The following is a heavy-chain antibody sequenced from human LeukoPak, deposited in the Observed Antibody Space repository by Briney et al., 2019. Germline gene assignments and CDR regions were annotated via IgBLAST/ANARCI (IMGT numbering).Heavy chain of an antibody. J-gene: IGHJ5*02. CDR3: ARAARGSVGMWFDP. Sequence: GGSLRLSCAASGFTFSSYWMHWVRQAPGKGLDWVSYISSDGETTYYADSVKGRFTISRDNAKNSLYLQMNSLRTEDTAVYYCARAARGSVGMWFDPWGLGTLVTVSS. CDR2: ISSDGETT. V-gene: IGHV3-48*04. D-gene: IGHD2-15*01. CDR1: GFTFSSYW.